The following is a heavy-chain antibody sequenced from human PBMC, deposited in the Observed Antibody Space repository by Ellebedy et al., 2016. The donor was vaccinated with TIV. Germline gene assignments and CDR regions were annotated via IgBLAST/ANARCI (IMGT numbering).Heavy chain of an antibody. CDR3: AEGRSGWYYFDY. V-gene: IGHV4-34*01. Sequence: GSLRLSCAVYGGSFSGYYWSWVRQPPGKGLEWIGEVNQSGRTNYHPSLKCRVTISVDTSKNQFSLKLSSVTAADTAVYYCAEGRSGWYYFDYWGQGTLVTVSS. CDR1: GGSFSGYY. D-gene: IGHD6-19*01. CDR2: VNQSGRT. J-gene: IGHJ4*02.